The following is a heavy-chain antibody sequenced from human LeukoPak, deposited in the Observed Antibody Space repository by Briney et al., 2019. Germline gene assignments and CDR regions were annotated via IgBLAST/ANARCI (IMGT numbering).Heavy chain of an antibody. D-gene: IGHD3-22*01. J-gene: IGHJ4*02. Sequence: SETLSLTCTVSGGSISSYYWSWIRQPPGKGLEWIGYIYYSGSTNYNPSPKSRVTISVDTSKNQFSLKLSSVTAADTAVYYCARGRMPDYYDSSGYQRRFDYWGQGTLVTVSS. CDR2: IYYSGST. CDR1: GGSISSYY. CDR3: ARGRMPDYYDSSGYQRRFDY. V-gene: IGHV4-59*01.